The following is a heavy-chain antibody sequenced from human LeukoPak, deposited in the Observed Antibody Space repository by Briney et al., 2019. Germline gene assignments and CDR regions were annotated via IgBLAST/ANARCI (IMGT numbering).Heavy chain of an antibody. CDR2: ISAYNGNT. CDR1: GYTFTSYG. V-gene: IGHV1-18*01. Sequence: ASVKVSCKASGYTFTSYGISWVRQAPGQGLKWMGWISAYNGNTNYAQKLQGRVTMTTDTSTSTAYVELRSLRSDDTAVYYCARIRDGYNDAYDIWGQGTMVTVSS. CDR3: ARIRDGYNDAYDI. D-gene: IGHD5-24*01. J-gene: IGHJ3*02.